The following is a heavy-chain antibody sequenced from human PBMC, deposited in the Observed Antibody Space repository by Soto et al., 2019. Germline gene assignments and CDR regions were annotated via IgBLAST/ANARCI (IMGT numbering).Heavy chain of an antibody. J-gene: IGHJ4*02. CDR3: ARDRFEKYYYDSSGYPDY. CDR1: GFTFSSYG. V-gene: IGHV3-30*03. D-gene: IGHD3-22*01. CDR2: ISYDGSNK. Sequence: GGSLRLSCAASGFTFSSYGMHWVRQAPGKGLEWVAVISYDGSNKYYADSVKGRFTISRDNSKNTLYLQMNSLRAEDTAVYYCARDRFEKYYYDSSGYPDYWGQGTLVTVSS.